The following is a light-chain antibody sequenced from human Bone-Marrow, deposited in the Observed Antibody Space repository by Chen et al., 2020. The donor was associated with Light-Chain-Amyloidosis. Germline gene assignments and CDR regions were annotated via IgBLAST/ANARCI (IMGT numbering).Light chain of an antibody. Sequence: SVLTHPPSVSGAPGQRVTISCPASSSTIGAKFDVPWYQQVPGTAPKLPIYGNNNRPSGVPDRFSCPKSGTSASLAITGLQAEDEADYYCQSYDSSLSGSRVFGGGTKLTVL. CDR2: GNN. V-gene: IGLV1-40*01. CDR3: QSYDSSLSGSRV. J-gene: IGLJ3*02. CDR1: SSTIGAKFD.